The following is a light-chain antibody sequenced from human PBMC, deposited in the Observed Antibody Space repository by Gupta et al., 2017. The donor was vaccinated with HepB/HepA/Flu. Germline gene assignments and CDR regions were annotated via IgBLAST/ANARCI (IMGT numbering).Light chain of an antibody. V-gene: IGLV3-21*04. CDR3: QVWDSGSAHVV. J-gene: IGLJ2*01. CDR2: YNS. CDR1: NIGSKS. Sequence: SYVLTQPPSVSVAPGKTATITCGGNNIGSKSVHWYQQKPGQAPVLVIYYNSDRPSGIPERFSGSNSGNTATLTISRVEAGDDADYYCQVWDSGSAHVVLGGGTKLTVL.